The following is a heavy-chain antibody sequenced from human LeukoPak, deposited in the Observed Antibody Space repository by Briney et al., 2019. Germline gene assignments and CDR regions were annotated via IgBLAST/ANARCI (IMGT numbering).Heavy chain of an antibody. Sequence: PSETLSLTCLVSGDSINSRNFYWGWMRQLPGKGLEWIGSIYYTGSSYYNPSLKSRLTISIDTSKNHFSLRLSSVTAADTAVYYCARGSGSGSYYRYYYMDVWGKGTTVTISS. CDR2: IYYTGSS. V-gene: IGHV4-39*07. CDR1: GDSINSRNFY. J-gene: IGHJ6*03. CDR3: ARGSGSGSYYRYYYMDV. D-gene: IGHD3-10*01.